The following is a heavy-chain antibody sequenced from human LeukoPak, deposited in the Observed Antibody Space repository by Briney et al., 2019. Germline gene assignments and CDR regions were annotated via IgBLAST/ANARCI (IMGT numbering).Heavy chain of an antibody. J-gene: IGHJ6*02. CDR1: GYTFTSYD. Sequence: ASVKVSCKASGYTFTSYDINWMRQATGQGLEWMGWMNPNSGNTGYAQKFQGRVTMTRNTSISTAYMELSSLRSEDTAVYYCARASGLGLGNWYYYYYGMDVWGQGTTVTVSS. CDR2: MNPNSGNT. V-gene: IGHV1-8*01. CDR3: ARASGLGLGNWYYYYYGMDV. D-gene: IGHD7-27*01.